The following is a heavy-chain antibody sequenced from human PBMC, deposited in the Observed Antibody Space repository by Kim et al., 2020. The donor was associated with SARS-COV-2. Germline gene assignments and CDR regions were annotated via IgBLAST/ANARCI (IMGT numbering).Heavy chain of an antibody. CDR2: ISYDGSNK. CDR3: ARDRGGFGELFDHGVDY. D-gene: IGHD3-10*01. V-gene: IGHV3-30-3*01. CDR1: GFTFSSYA. J-gene: IGHJ4*02. Sequence: GGSLRLSCAASGFTFSSYAMHWVRQAPGKGLEWVAVISYDGSNKYYADSVKGRFTISRDNSKNTLYLQMNSLRAEDTAVYYCARDRGGFGELFDHGVDYWGQGTLVTVSS.